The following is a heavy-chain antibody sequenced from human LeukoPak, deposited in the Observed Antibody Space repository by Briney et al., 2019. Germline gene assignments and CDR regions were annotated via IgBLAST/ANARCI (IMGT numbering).Heavy chain of an antibody. CDR3: AREVPYSSSWYFDY. J-gene: IGHJ4*02. V-gene: IGHV3-30*02. CDR1: GFTFSSYG. Sequence: GGSLRLSCAASGFTFSSYGMHWVRQAPGKGLEWVAFIRYDGSNKYYADSVKGRFTISRDNSKNTLYLQMNSLRAEDTAVYYCAREVPYSSSWYFDYWGQGTLVTVSS. CDR2: IRYDGSNK. D-gene: IGHD6-13*01.